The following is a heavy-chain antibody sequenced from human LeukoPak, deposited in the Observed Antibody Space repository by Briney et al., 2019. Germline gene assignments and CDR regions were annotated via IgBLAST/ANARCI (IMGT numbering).Heavy chain of an antibody. CDR1: GHTLTELS. J-gene: IGHJ6*02. CDR3: ATDAFGVSGSYLYYYGMDV. D-gene: IGHD1-26*01. CDR2: FDPEDGET. V-gene: IGHV1-24*01. Sequence: GASVKVSCKVSGHTLTELSMHWVRQAPGKGLEWMGGFDPEDGETIYAQKFQGRVTMTEDTSTDTAYMELSSLRSEDTAVYYCATDAFGVSGSYLYYYGMDVWGQGTTVTVSS.